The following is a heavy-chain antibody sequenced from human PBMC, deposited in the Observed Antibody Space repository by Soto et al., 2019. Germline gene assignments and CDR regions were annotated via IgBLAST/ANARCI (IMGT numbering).Heavy chain of an antibody. CDR1: GFSVTANY. J-gene: IGHJ4*02. CDR3: HGYGY. CDR2: IYSGGNT. Sequence: EVQVVESGGGLIQPGGSLRLSCEVSGFSVTANYMSWVRQAPGKGLEWVSLIYSGGNTYYIDSVKGRFSISRDSSKNTLYLQMNSLRAEDTAVYYCHGYGYWGQGTLVTVSS. D-gene: IGHD5-12*01. V-gene: IGHV3-53*01.